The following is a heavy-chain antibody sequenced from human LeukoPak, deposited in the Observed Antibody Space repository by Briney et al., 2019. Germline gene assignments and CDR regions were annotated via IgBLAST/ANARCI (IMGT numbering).Heavy chain of an antibody. V-gene: IGHV3-66*02. CDR1: GFTVSSYG. CDR3: VRDRAEGRAWVEFDP. Sequence: GGSLRLSCAASGFTVSSYGMSWVRQAPGEGPEWVSLVYSDGVTRYADSVQGRFTISRDNSKNTVYLQMNNLRVEDTAVYHCVRDRAEGRAWVEFDPWGQGILVTVSS. J-gene: IGHJ5*02. CDR2: VYSDGVT.